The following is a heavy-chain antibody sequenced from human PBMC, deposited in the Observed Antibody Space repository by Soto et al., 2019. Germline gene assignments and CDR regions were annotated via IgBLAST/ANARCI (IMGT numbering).Heavy chain of an antibody. CDR1: GGSIKSSDYH. CDR3: VREERIAAPLLDY. J-gene: IGHJ4*02. D-gene: IGHD6-6*01. CDR2: IHNSGTS. V-gene: IGHV4-30-4*01. Sequence: PSETLSLPCTASGGSIKSSDYHWSWPRQSPAKGLAWIGYIHNSGTSFYNPSLRGRVTVTLATSRSQFSLTLASVTAADTAVYYCVREERIAAPLLDYWGQGIPVTVSS.